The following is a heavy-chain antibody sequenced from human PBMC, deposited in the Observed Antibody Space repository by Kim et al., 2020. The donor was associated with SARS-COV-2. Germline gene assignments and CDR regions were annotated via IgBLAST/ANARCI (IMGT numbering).Heavy chain of an antibody. J-gene: IGHJ6*03. CDR3: ARRGNYYYYYMDV. Sequence: ETLSLTCTVSGGSISSSSYYWGWIRQPPGKGLEWIGSNYYSGSTYYNPSLKSRVTISVDTSKNQFSLKLSSVTAADTAVYYCARRGNYYYYYMDVWGKGTTVTVSS. CDR1: GGSISSSSYY. D-gene: IGHD3-10*01. V-gene: IGHV4-39*01. CDR2: NYYSGST.